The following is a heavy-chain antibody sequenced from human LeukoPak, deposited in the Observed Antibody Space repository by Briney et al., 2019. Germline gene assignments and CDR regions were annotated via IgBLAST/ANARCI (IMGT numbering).Heavy chain of an antibody. CDR1: GYSISSGYY. D-gene: IGHD1-26*01. CDR2: GYHIGST. CDR3: ARVRSPLVGATYFEY. V-gene: IGHV4-38-2*02. J-gene: IGHJ4*02. Sequence: SETLSLTCTVSGYSISSGYYWGWIRQPTGKGLEWSGSGYHIGSTYFNPSLRSRVTILIDIFKNQFSLKMSSVTAADTAIYYCARVRSPLVGATYFEYWGQGTLVTVSS.